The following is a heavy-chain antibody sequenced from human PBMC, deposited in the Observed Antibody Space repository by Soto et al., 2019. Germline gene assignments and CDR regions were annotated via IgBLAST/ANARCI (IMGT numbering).Heavy chain of an antibody. J-gene: IGHJ4*02. CDR2: IYPGDSDT. CDR1: VWSFTSSW. CDR3: ARRRINYDILTWHLDF. D-gene: IGHD3-9*01. V-gene: IGHV5-51*01. Sequence: XDSLKIYCKGCVWSFTSSWIVWVRKMAGKGLEGMGIIYPGDSDTRYSPSFQGQVTISADKSISTAYLQWSSLKASDTAMYYRARRRINYDILTWHLDFWAEGTLVTVTS.